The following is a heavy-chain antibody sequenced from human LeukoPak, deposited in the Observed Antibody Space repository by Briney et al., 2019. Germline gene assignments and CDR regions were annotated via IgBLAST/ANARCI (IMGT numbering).Heavy chain of an antibody. CDR2: VQKDGTEE. CDR3: ASDSGNSGYDVHDY. Sequence: PGGSLRLSCAASGFTFRTYWMTWVRQAPGKWLEWVANVQKDGTEENYVDSVKGRFTISRDNAKNSLYLKMNSLRVEDTAVYYCASDSGNSGYDVHDYWGQGTLVTVSS. V-gene: IGHV3-7*01. CDR1: GFTFRTYW. J-gene: IGHJ4*02. D-gene: IGHD5-12*01.